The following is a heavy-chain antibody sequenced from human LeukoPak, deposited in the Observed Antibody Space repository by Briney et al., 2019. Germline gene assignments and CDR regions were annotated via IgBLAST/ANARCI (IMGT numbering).Heavy chain of an antibody. V-gene: IGHV3-30*18. CDR1: GFTFSSYG. CDR2: ISYDGSNK. J-gene: IGHJ4*02. D-gene: IGHD2-15*01. CDR3: AKSGYCSGGSCYAFDY. Sequence: GRSLRLSCAASGFTFSSYGMHWVRQGPGKGLEWVAVISYDGSNKYYADSVKGRFTISRDNSKNTLYLQMNSLRAEDTAVYYCAKSGYCSGGSCYAFDYWGQGTLVTVSS.